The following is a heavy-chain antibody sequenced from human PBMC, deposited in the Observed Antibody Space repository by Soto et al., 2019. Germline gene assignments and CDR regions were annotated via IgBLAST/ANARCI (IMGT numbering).Heavy chain of an antibody. J-gene: IGHJ5*02. Sequence: QVQLVQSGAEVKKPGSSVKVSCKASGGTFSSYAISWVRQAPGQGLEWMGGIIPIFGTANYAQKFRGRVTITADKSTSTAYMELSSLRSEDTAVYYCASEGAIAAAGSGYWFDPWGQGTLVTVSS. V-gene: IGHV1-69*06. D-gene: IGHD6-13*01. CDR2: IIPIFGTA. CDR3: ASEGAIAAAGSGYWFDP. CDR1: GGTFSSYA.